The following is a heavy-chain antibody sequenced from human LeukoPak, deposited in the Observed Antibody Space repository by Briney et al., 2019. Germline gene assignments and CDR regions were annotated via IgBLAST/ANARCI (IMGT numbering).Heavy chain of an antibody. V-gene: IGHV3-53*01. J-gene: IGHJ4*02. CDR3: ARGGYSYGYDFGYFDY. Sequence: GGSLRLSCAASGFTFSNYAMSWVRQAPGKGLEWVSVIYSGGSTYYADSVKGRFTISRDNSKNTLYLQMNSLRAEDTAVYYCARGGYSYGYDFGYFDYWGQGTLVTVSS. CDR2: IYSGGST. D-gene: IGHD5-18*01. CDR1: GFTFSNYA.